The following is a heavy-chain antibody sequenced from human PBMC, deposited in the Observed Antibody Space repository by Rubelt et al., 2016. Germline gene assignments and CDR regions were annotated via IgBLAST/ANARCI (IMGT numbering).Heavy chain of an antibody. CDR1: GFTFDDYG. Sequence: EVQLVESGGGVVRPGGSLRLSCAASGFTFDDYGMTWVRQAPGKGLEWVSGINWNGGSTGYADSVKGRFTISRDNAKNSLYLQMNGLRAEDTAVYYCARDWGDYYGRDAFDIWGQGTMVTVSS. V-gene: IGHV3-20*04. J-gene: IGHJ3*02. CDR2: INWNGGST. D-gene: IGHD3-10*01. CDR3: ARDWGDYYGRDAFDI.